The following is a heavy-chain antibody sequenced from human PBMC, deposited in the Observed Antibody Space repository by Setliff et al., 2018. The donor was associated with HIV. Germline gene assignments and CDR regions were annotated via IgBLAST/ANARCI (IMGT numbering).Heavy chain of an antibody. CDR3: ARGGRSLAAQTWFDP. D-gene: IGHD6-6*01. Sequence: LRLSCAASGFTFSSDWMSWVRQAPGKGREWIGEINHSGSTNYNPSLKSRVTISVDTSKNQFSLKLSSVTAADTAVYYCARGGRSLAAQTWFDPWGQGTLVTVSS. V-gene: IGHV4-34*01. CDR2: INHSGST. J-gene: IGHJ5*02. CDR1: GFTFSSDW.